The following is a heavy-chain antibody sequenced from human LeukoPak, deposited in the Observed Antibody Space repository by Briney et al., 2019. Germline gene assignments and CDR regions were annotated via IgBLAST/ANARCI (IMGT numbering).Heavy chain of an antibody. Sequence: KPSETLSLTCTVSGGSISSSSYYWGWIRQPPGKGLEWIGSIYYSGSTYYNPSLKSRVTISVDTSKNQFSLKLSSVTAADTAVYYCASGRVTAGVIIKYYYYYGMDVWGQGTTVTVSS. CDR1: GGSISSSSYY. CDR3: ASGRVTAGVIIKYYYYYGMDV. CDR2: IYYSGST. D-gene: IGHD3-10*01. J-gene: IGHJ6*02. V-gene: IGHV4-39*01.